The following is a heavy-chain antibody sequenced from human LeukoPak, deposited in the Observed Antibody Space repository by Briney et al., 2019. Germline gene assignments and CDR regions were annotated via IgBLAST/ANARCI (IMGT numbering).Heavy chain of an antibody. V-gene: IGHV3-23*01. CDR1: GFTFRSYA. CDR2: ISGSAGNT. D-gene: IGHD3-16*01. CDR3: AKDMGSPARSDDY. Sequence: GGSLRLSCVVSGFTFRSYAMSWVRQAPGKGLEWVSSISGSAGNTYYADSVKGRFTISRDNSRNTLYLQMDGLRADDTAIYYCAKDMGSPARSDDYWGQGTLVIVSS. J-gene: IGHJ4*02.